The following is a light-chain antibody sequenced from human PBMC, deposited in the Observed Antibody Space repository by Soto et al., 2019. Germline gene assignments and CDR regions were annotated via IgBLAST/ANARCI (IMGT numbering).Light chain of an antibody. CDR1: QSLSSSS. Sequence: EIVLTQSPGTLSLSPGERATLSYRPGQSLSSSSLAWYQQNLGQAPRLLICGAGSRATGIPDRLTGGGSGTEFTLTISSLQSEDFAVYYCQQYNKRRTFGQGDKVAIK. CDR3: QQYNKRRT. CDR2: GAG. J-gene: IGKJ1*01. V-gene: IGKV3-20*01.